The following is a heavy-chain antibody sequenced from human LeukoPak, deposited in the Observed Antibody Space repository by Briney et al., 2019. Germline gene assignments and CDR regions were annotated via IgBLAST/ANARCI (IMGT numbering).Heavy chain of an antibody. CDR1: GFTLSCYL. Sequence: GGSLLHSCAASGFTLSCYLMHWGRQAPGKGLEWVAVAWHDGSNKYYADSVKGRFTISRDNSKNTLYLQMKSLRAEDTAVYYCARDRSYSGNLAAFYYCGQRNLVTVSS. D-gene: IGHD4-23*01. J-gene: IGHJ4*02. CDR3: ARDRSYSGNLAAFYY. V-gene: IGHV3-33*01. CDR2: AWHDGSNK.